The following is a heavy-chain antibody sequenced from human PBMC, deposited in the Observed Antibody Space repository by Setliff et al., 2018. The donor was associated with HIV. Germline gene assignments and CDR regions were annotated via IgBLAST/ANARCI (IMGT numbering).Heavy chain of an antibody. V-gene: IGHV3-7*03. Sequence: PGGSLRLSCAASGFTFSDFWMYWVRQAPGKGLEWVANLSPEGNKKYYVGSVKGRFTSSRDNAKSSLFLQMSGLRPEDTAVYFCARVLLITNAVYGVVSNRFDPWGRGSQVTVSS. CDR1: GFTFSDFW. CDR3: ARVLLITNAVYGVVSNRFDP. J-gene: IGHJ5*02. CDR2: LSPEGNKK. D-gene: IGHD3-3*01.